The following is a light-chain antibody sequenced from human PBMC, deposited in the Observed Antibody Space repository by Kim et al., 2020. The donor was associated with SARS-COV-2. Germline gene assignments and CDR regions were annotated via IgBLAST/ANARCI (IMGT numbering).Light chain of an antibody. CDR2: RDS. J-gene: IGLJ3*02. Sequence: VSVALGQTARSTCGGNNIGSKKVHWYQQKPGQAPVLVIYRDSNRPAGIPERFSGSNSGNTATLTISRAQAGDEADYYCQVWDSSTVFGGGTQLTVL. CDR3: QVWDSSTV. V-gene: IGLV3-9*01. CDR1: NIGSKK.